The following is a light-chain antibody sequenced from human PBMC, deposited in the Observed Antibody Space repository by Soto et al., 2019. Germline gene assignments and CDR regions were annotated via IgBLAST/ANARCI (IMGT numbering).Light chain of an antibody. J-gene: IGKJ2*03. CDR3: QQYYSYVYR. CDR2: KAS. Sequence: DIQMTQSPSILSSSVGDTVTITCRASQSVSTWLAWYQQKPGKAPKVMIYKASTIKIGGPSRFSASGSGTEFTLTISGLQPDDVATYYCQQYYSYVYRCGGGTKLES. V-gene: IGKV1-5*03. CDR1: QSVSTW.